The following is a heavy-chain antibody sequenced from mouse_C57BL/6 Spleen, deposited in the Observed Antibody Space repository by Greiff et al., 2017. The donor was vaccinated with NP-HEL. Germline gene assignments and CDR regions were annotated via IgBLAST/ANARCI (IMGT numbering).Heavy chain of an antibody. CDR2: IDPSDSYT. J-gene: IGHJ2*01. V-gene: IGHV1-50*01. D-gene: IGHD3-2*02. Sequence: QVQLQQPGAELVKPGASVKLSCKASGYTFTSYWMQWVKQRPGQGLEWIGEIDPSDSYTNYNPKFKGKATLTVDTSSSTAYMQLSSLTSEDSAVYYCARSRAQANFDYWGQGTTLTVSS. CDR3: ARSRAQANFDY. CDR1: GYTFTSYW.